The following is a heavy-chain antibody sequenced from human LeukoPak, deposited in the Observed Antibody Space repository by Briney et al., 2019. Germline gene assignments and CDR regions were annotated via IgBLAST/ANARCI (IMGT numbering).Heavy chain of an antibody. CDR2: ISGSGGST. D-gene: IGHD6-13*01. J-gene: IGHJ5*02. CDR3: ANSPLPTIAPNWFDP. Sequence: GGSLRLSCAASGFTFSSYAVSWVRQAPGKGLEWVSAISGSGGSTYYADSVKGRFTISRDNSKNTRYLQMNSLRAEDTAVYYCANSPLPTIAPNWFDPWGQGTLVTVSS. V-gene: IGHV3-23*01. CDR1: GFTFSSYA.